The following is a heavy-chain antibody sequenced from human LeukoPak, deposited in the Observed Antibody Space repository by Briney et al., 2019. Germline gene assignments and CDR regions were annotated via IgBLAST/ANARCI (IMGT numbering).Heavy chain of an antibody. Sequence: ASVTVSCKASGYSFTDSYIHWVRQAPGQGLEWMAWINPNSGGTNYAQKFQGRVTMTRDTSISTAYMELSRLRSDDTAVYYCARTRSGGDCDYWGQGTLVTVSS. CDR2: INPNSGGT. J-gene: IGHJ4*02. V-gene: IGHV1-2*02. D-gene: IGHD2-21*01. CDR1: GYSFTDSY. CDR3: ARTRSGGDCDY.